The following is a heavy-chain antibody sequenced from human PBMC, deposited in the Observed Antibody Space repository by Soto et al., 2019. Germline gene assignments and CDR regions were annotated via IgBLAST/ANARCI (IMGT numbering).Heavy chain of an antibody. CDR2: IGTAGDT. CDR1: GFTFSSYD. D-gene: IGHD2-2*01. V-gene: IGHV3-13*01. Sequence: GGSLRLSCAASGFTFSSYDMHWVRQATGKGLEWVSAIGTAGDTYYPGSVKGRFTISRENAKNSLYLQMNSLRAGDTAVYYCARERYCSSTSCYGDAFDIWGQGTMVTVSS. J-gene: IGHJ3*02. CDR3: ARERYCSSTSCYGDAFDI.